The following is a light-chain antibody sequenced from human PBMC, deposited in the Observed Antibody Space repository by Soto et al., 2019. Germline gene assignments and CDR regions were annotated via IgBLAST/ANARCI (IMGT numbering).Light chain of an antibody. CDR2: DAS. CDR1: QSISSW. J-gene: IGKJ5*01. V-gene: IGKV1-5*01. Sequence: DIQMTQSPSTLSASLGDRVTITCRASQSISSWLAWYQQKPGKAPKLLIYDASSLESGVPSRFSGSGSGTDCILTISSLQPEDFETYYCQQSYSTPRDFGQGTRLEI. CDR3: QQSYSTPRD.